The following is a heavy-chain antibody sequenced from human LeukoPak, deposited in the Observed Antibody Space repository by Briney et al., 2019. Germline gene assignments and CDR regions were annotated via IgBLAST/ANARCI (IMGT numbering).Heavy chain of an antibody. J-gene: IGHJ4*02. CDR3: ARVRGLVLRRYYFDY. CDR1: GGSFSGYY. CDR2: INHSGST. V-gene: IGHV4-34*01. Sequence: SETLSLTCAVYGGSFSGYYWSWIRQPPGKGLEWIGEINHSGSTNYNPSLKSRVTISVDTSKNQFSLKLSSVTAADTAVYYCARVRGLVLRRYYFDYWGQGTLVTVSS. D-gene: IGHD6-19*01.